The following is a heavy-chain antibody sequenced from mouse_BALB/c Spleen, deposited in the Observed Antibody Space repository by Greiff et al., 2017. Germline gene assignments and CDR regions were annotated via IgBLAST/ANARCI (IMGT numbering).Heavy chain of an antibody. CDR1: GYSFTSYW. CDR3: TRSITTVVEYFDV. CDR2: IYPGNSDT. V-gene: IGHV1-5*01. Sequence: EVKLVESGTVLARPGASVKMSCKASGYSFTSYWMHWVKQRPGQGLEWIGAIYPGNSDTSYNQKFKGKAKLTAVTSASTAYMELSSLTNEDSAVYYCTRSITTVVEYFDVWGAGTTVTVSS. J-gene: IGHJ1*01. D-gene: IGHD1-1*01.